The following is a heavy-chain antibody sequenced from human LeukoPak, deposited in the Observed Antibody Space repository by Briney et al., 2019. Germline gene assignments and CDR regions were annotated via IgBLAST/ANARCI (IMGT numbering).Heavy chain of an antibody. CDR2: ISSSGSTI. Sequence: GGSLRLSCAASGFTFSSYEMNWVRQVPGKGLEWVSYISSSGSTIYYADSVKGRFTISRDDAKNSLYLKMNSLRAEDTAVYYCARDPQGGATSWFDPWGQGTLVTVSS. D-gene: IGHD1-26*01. J-gene: IGHJ5*02. V-gene: IGHV3-48*03. CDR1: GFTFSSYE. CDR3: ARDPQGGATSWFDP.